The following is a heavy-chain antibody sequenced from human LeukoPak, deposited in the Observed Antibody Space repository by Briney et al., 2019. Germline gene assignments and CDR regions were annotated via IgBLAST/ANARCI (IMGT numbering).Heavy chain of an antibody. D-gene: IGHD2-2*01. J-gene: IGHJ6*03. Sequence: SETLSLTCTVAGGSISSGDYYWSWIRQPPGKGLEWIGYIYYSESTYYNPSLKSRVTISVDTSKNQFSLKLSSVTAADTAVYYCARGAFDCSSTSCYLYYYYMDVWGKGTTVTVSS. CDR3: ARGAFDCSSTSCYLYYYYMDV. CDR2: IYYSEST. CDR1: GGSISSGDYY. V-gene: IGHV4-30-4*08.